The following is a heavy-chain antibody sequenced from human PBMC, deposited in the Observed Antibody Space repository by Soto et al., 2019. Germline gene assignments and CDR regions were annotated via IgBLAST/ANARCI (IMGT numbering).Heavy chain of an antibody. CDR3: AKNSGRFTA. CDR2: IDGTSTFS. D-gene: IGHD3-10*01. J-gene: IGHJ5*02. Sequence: GGSLRLSCVASGFTFSNNDMTWVRQAPGKGLEWVSTIDGTSTFSNYADSVEGRFTISRDNSRNTVYLQMNSLRADDTAVYYCAKNSGRFTAWGPGTLVTVS. CDR1: GFTFSNND. V-gene: IGHV3-23*05.